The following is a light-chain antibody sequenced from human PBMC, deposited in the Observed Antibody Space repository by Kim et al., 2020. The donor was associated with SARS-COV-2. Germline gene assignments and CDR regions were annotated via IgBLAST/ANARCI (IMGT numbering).Light chain of an antibody. Sequence: GQSITISCPGTSSDFGGYNYVSWYQQHPGKAPKLMIYDVSNRPSGVSNRFSGSKSGNTASLTISGLQAEDEADYYCSSYTSSSTLVFGGGTQLTVL. J-gene: IGLJ3*02. CDR1: SSDFGGYNY. CDR3: SSYTSSSTLV. CDR2: DVS. V-gene: IGLV2-14*03.